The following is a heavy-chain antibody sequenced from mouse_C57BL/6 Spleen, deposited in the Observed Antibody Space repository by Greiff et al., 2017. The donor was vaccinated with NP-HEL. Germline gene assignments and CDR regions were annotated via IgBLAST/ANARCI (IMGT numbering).Heavy chain of an antibody. Sequence: EVQLQQSGPELVKPGASVKMSCKASGYTFTDYNMHWVKQSHGKSLEWIGYINPNNGGTSYNQKFKGKATLTVNKSSSTAYMELRSLTSEESAGYYCARSPITTVVAGNYFDYWGQGTTLTVSS. CDR2: INPNNGGT. D-gene: IGHD1-1*01. V-gene: IGHV1-22*01. CDR1: GYTFTDYN. CDR3: ARSPITTVVAGNYFDY. J-gene: IGHJ2*01.